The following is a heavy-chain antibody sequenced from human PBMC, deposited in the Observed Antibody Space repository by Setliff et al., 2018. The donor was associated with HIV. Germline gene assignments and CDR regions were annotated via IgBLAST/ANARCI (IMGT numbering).Heavy chain of an antibody. Sequence: NPSETLSLTCSVSGGSMSSGSYSWTWLRQPAGKEPELIGHVYVAGTVIYNPSLASRLTISIVPSKNQFSLDLTSVTAADTGKYYCARARTIGVSAVFFDPWGQGIPVTSPQ. CDR1: GGSMSSGSYS. CDR3: ARARTIGVSAVFFDP. CDR2: VYVAGTV. J-gene: IGHJ5*02. D-gene: IGHD3-3*01. V-gene: IGHV4-61*09.